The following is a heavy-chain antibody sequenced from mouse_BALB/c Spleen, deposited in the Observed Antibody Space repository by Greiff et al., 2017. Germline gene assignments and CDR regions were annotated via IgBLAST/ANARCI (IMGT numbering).Heavy chain of an antibody. Sequence: VMLVESGPGLVAPSQSLSITCTVSGFSLTSYGVHWVRQPPGKGLEWLGVIWAGGSTNYNSALMSRLSISKDNSKSQVFLKMNSLQTDDTAMYYCAREPYFAYWGQGTLVTVSA. V-gene: IGHV2-9*02. D-gene: IGHD2-10*01. CDR3: AREPYFAY. J-gene: IGHJ3*01. CDR1: GFSLTSYG. CDR2: IWAGGST.